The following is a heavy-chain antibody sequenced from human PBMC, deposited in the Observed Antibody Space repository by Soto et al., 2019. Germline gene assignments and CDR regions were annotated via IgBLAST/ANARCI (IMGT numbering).Heavy chain of an antibody. D-gene: IGHD3-10*01. CDR1: GGTFSSYA. CDR3: ARRTVLLNFDP. V-gene: IGHV1-69*01. Sequence: QVPLVQSGAEVKKPGSSVKVSSKASGGTFSSYAISWVRQAPGQGLEWMGGIIPIFGTANYAQKFQGRVTITADESTSTAYMELSSLRSEDTAVYYCARRTVLLNFDPWGQGTLVTVSS. CDR2: IIPIFGTA. J-gene: IGHJ5*02.